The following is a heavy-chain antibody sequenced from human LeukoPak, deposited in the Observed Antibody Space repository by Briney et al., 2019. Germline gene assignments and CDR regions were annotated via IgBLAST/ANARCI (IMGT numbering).Heavy chain of an antibody. D-gene: IGHD4-17*01. CDR3: ARVDDYGDKALDY. CDR1: GGSISTSSYY. V-gene: IGHV4-39*07. J-gene: IGHJ4*02. Sequence: SETLSLTCTVSGGSISTSSYYWGWIRPPPGKGLECIGNIYYSGSTYYNPSLKSRVTISVDTSKNQFSLKLSSVTAADTAVYYCARVDDYGDKALDYWGQGTLVTVSS. CDR2: IYYSGST.